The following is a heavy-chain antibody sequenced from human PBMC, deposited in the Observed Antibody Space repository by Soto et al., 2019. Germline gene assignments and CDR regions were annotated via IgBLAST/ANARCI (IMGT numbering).Heavy chain of an antibody. CDR3: ARSLYSSPRHYYYYSGMYV. CDR1: GFTFSSYS. D-gene: IGHD6-13*01. J-gene: IGHJ6*02. V-gene: IGHV3-48*02. Sequence: EVQLVESGGGLVQPGGSLRLSCAASGFTFSSYSMNWVRQAPGKGLEWVSDISSSSSTIYYADSVKGRFTISRGHAKNSLCLQMNSLRDEDTPVDYCARSLYSSPRHYYYYSGMYVWGQGTTVTVSS. CDR2: ISSSSSTI.